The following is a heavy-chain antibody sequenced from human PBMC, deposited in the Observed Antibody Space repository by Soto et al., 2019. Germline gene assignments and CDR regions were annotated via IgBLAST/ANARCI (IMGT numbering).Heavy chain of an antibody. J-gene: IGHJ4*02. Sequence: EVQLLESGGGLVQPGGSLRLSCAASGFTFSSYAMRWVRQAPGKGLEWVSAISGSGGSMYYADSVKGRFTISRDNSKNTLYPQMNSLRAEDTAVDYCARRGSGSYYDYWGQGTLVTVSS. V-gene: IGHV3-23*01. CDR3: ARRGSGSYYDY. CDR2: ISGSGGSM. CDR1: GFTFSSYA. D-gene: IGHD1-26*01.